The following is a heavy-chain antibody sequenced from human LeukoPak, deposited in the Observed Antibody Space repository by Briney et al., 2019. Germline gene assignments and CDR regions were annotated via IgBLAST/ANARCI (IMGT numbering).Heavy chain of an antibody. D-gene: IGHD4-23*01. Sequence: SETLSLTCAVSGGSISTNTWWSWVRQPPGKGLEWIGQASHDGNADYTPSLKSRVTTSVDKSKNQLSLKLNSVTAADSAVYYCAKHGGRYFDSWGQGTLVTVSS. CDR3: AKHGGRYFDS. CDR2: ASHDGNA. J-gene: IGHJ4*02. V-gene: IGHV4-4*02. CDR1: GGSISTNTW.